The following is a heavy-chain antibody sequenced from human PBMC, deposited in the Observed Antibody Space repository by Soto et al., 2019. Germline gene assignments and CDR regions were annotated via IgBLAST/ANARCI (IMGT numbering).Heavy chain of an antibody. CDR3: ARGRYCLTGRCFPNWFDS. Sequence: PSETLSLTCSVSGDSISTGGYFWAWIRQPPGQALEYIGYIYKSATTYYNPSFESRVAISLDTSKSQFSLNVTSVTAADTAVYFCARGRYCLTGRCFPNWFDSWGQGTLVTVSS. CDR2: IYKSATT. D-gene: IGHD2-15*01. CDR1: GDSISTGGYF. J-gene: IGHJ5*01. V-gene: IGHV4-30-4*01.